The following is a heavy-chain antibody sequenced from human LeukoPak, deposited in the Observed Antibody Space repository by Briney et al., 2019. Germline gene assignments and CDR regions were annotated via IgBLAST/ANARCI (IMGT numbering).Heavy chain of an antibody. CDR2: ISSSSSTI. CDR3: ARGGHLQWELLNWYFDL. V-gene: IGHV3-48*01. Sequence: PGGSLRLSXAASGFTFSSYSMNWVRQAPGKGLEWVSYISSSSSTIYYADSVKGRFTISRDNAKNSLYLQMNSLRAEDTAVYYCARGGHLQWELLNWYFDLWGRGTLVTVSS. D-gene: IGHD1-26*01. CDR1: GFTFSSYS. J-gene: IGHJ2*01.